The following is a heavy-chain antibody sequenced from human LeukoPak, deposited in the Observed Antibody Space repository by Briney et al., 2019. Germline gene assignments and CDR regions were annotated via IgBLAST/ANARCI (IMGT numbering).Heavy chain of an antibody. Sequence: ASVKVSCKASGYTFTGYYMHWVRQAPGQGLEWMGRINPNSGGTNYAQKFQGRVTMTRDTSISTAYMELSRLRSDDTAVYYCATQYYYGSGSYSYYFDYWGPGTLVTVSS. V-gene: IGHV1-2*06. CDR3: ATQYYYGSGSYSYYFDY. J-gene: IGHJ4*02. CDR1: GYTFTGYY. CDR2: INPNSGGT. D-gene: IGHD3-10*01.